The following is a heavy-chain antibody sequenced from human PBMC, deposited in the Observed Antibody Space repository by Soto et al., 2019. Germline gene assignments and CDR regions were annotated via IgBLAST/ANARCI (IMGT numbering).Heavy chain of an antibody. D-gene: IGHD6-13*01. V-gene: IGHV4-59*01. CDR2: IYYSGST. CDR1: GGSISSYY. J-gene: IGHJ3*02. CDR3: ARDDSSSWSDAFDI. Sequence: TLSLTCTVSGGSISSYYWSWIRQPPGKGLEWIGYIYYSGSTNYNPSLKSRVTISVDTSKNQFSLKLSSVTAADTAVYYCARDDSSSWSDAFDIWAKGQWSPSPQ.